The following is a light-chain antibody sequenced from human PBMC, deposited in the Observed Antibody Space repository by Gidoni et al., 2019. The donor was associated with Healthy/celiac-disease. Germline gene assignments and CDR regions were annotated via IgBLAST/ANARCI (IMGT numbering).Light chain of an antibody. CDR3: QQRSNWPWT. Sequence: EIVLTQSPATLSLSPGERATLPCRASQSVSSYLAWYQQKPGQAPRLLIYDASNRATGIPARFSGSGSGTDFTLTISSLEPEDFAVYYCQQRSNWPWTFXXXTKVEIK. CDR1: QSVSSY. CDR2: DAS. V-gene: IGKV3-11*01. J-gene: IGKJ1*01.